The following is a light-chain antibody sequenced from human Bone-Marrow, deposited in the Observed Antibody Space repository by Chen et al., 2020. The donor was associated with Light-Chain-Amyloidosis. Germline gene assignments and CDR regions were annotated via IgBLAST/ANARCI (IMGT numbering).Light chain of an antibody. CDR3: QQRSNWLYT. V-gene: IGKV3-11*01. CDR2: DAS. CDR1: QSVSSY. J-gene: IGKJ2*01. Sequence: EIVLIQSPATLSLSPGERATLSCRASQSVSSYLALYQQKPGQAPRLLIYDASNRATGIPARFSGSGSGTDFTLTISSLEPEDFAVYYCQQRSNWLYTFGQGTKLEIK.